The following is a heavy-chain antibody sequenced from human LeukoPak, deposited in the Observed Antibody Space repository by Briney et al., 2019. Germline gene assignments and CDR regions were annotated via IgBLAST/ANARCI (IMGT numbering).Heavy chain of an antibody. D-gene: IGHD2-8*01. J-gene: IGHJ3*02. V-gene: IGHV4-39*07. CDR3: ARVGELMVYAPHGPDDAFDI. CDR1: GGSIRSTTYY. CDR2: IYYSGNT. Sequence: SETLSLTCSVSGGSIRSTTYYWGWIRQPPGKGLEWIGSIYYSGNTYYSPSLKSRVTISVDTSKNQFSLKLSSVTAADTAVYYCARVGELMVYAPHGPDDAFDIWGQGTMVTVSS.